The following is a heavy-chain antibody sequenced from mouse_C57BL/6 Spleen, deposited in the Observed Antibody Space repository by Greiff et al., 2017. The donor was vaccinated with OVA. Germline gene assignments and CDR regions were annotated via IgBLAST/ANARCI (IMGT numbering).Heavy chain of an antibody. CDR2: IDPSDSYT. V-gene: IGHV1-69*01. J-gene: IGHJ2*01. Sequence: QVQLQQSGAELVMPGASVKLSCKASGYTFTSYWMHWVKQRPGQGLEWIGEIDPSDSYTNYNQQFKGKSTLTVDKSSSTAYMQLSSLTSEDSAVYYWARGRITTALDYWGQGTTLTVSS. CDR3: ARGRITTALDY. CDR1: GYTFTSYW. D-gene: IGHD1-2*01.